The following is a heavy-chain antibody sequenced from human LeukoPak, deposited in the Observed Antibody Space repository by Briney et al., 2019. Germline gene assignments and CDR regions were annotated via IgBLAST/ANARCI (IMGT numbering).Heavy chain of an antibody. J-gene: IGHJ4*02. CDR3: ARDPDVTCYLDF. V-gene: IGHV1-2*02. CDR1: GYTFTGYY. D-gene: IGHD2-2*01. Sequence: ASVKVSCKASGYTFTGYYIHWVRQAPGQGLEWMGYINPKSGGTITAQKFQGRVTMTRDTSIRTAYMDLSRLRSDDTAVYYCARDPDVTCYLDFWGQGTLVTVSS. CDR2: INPKSGGT.